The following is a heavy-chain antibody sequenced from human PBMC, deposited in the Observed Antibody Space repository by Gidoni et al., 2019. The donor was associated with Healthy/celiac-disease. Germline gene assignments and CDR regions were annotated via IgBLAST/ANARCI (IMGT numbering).Heavy chain of an antibody. CDR3: ARHVYYDSSILLFDY. V-gene: IGHV4-59*08. CDR2: IYYSGST. D-gene: IGHD3-22*01. CDR1: GGSISSYY. J-gene: IGHJ4*02. Sequence: QVQLQESGPGLVKPSETLSLTCTVSGGSISSYYWSWIRQPPGKGLEWIGYIYYSGSTNYNPSLKSRVTISVDTSKNQFSLKLSSVTAADTAVYYCARHVYYDSSILLFDYWGQGTLVTVSS.